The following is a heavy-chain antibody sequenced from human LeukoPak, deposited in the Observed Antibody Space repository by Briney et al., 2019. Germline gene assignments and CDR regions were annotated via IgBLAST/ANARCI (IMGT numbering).Heavy chain of an antibody. CDR1: GFTFSSYS. D-gene: IGHD5-12*01. CDR2: ISSSSSYI. CDR3: AKGASYAAYSGYDQFGY. Sequence: KPGGSLRLSCAASGFTFSSYSMNWVRQAPGKGLEWVSSISSSSSYIYYADSVKGRFTISRDNAKNSLYLQMNSLRAEDTAVYYCAKGASYAAYSGYDQFGYWGQGTLVAVSS. J-gene: IGHJ4*02. V-gene: IGHV3-21*04.